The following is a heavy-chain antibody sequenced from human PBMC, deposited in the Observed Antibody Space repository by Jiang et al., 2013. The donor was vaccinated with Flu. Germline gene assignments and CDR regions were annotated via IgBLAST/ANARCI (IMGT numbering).Heavy chain of an antibody. D-gene: IGHD3-16*01. CDR2: TYYRSKWYI. J-gene: IGHJ4*02. V-gene: IGHV6-1*01. Sequence: QTLSLTCTISGDSVSSDSAAWNWIRQSPSRGLEWLGRTYYRSKWYIDYALSVKSRITINPDTSKNQFSLQLKSVTPEDTAPYYCASGAGDYWGQGTLVTVSS. CDR3: ASGAGDY. CDR1: GDSVSSDSAA.